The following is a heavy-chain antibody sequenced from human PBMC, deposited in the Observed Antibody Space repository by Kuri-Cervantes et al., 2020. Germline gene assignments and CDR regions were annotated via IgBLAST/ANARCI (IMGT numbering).Heavy chain of an antibody. V-gene: IGHV1-2*02. D-gene: IGHD3-3*01. CDR1: GYTFTGYY. Sequence: ASVKVSCKASGYTFTGYYMHWVRQAPGQGLEWMGWINPNSGGTNYAQKFQGRVTTARDTSISTAYMELSRLRSDDTAVYYCARRTPDWRIDYWGQGTLVTVSS. CDR3: ARRTPDWRIDY. J-gene: IGHJ4*02. CDR2: INPNSGGT.